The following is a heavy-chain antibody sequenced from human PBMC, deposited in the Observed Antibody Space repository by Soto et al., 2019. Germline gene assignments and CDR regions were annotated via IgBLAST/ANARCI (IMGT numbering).Heavy chain of an antibody. CDR1: GFTFSSYG. CDR3: AKDFKWVAAPPGFDP. J-gene: IGHJ5*02. D-gene: IGHD2-15*01. V-gene: IGHV3-30*18. Sequence: PGGSLRLSXAASGFTFSSYGMHWVRQAPGKGLEWVAVISYDGSNKYYADSVKGRFTISRDNSKNTLYLQMNSLRAEDTAVYYCAKDFKWVAAPPGFDPWGQGTLVTVSS. CDR2: ISYDGSNK.